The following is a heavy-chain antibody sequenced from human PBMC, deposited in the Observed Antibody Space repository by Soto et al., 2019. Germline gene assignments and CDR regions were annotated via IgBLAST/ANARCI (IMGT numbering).Heavy chain of an antibody. CDR3: TSXXXXXXSGYHYPTRDY. J-gene: IGHJ4*01. CDR1: GFTFSNAW. Sequence: EVQLVESGGGLMKPGGSLRLSCAAYGFTFSNAWMNWVRQAPVKGLEWVGRIKSKADGETTDYAAPVKGRFSISRDDSESTLYLEMISXXSEXXXVYXXTSXXXXXXSGYHYPTRDYWGHGTLVTVSS. V-gene: IGHV3-15*07. D-gene: IGHD3-22*01. CDR2: IKSKADGETT.